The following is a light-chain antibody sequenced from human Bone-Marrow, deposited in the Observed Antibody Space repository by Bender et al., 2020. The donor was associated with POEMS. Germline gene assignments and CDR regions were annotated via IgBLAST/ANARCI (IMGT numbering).Light chain of an antibody. Sequence: QSVLTQPPSASGTPGQRVIISCSGSSSNIVTNPVNWYQHLPGTAPKVLIYNTNQRPSGVPDRFSGSKSGTSASLAISALQSEDEGDYYCAVWDDSLRGPVFGGGTKLTVL. CDR2: NTN. CDR1: SSNIVTNP. J-gene: IGLJ3*02. CDR3: AVWDDSLRGPV. V-gene: IGLV1-44*01.